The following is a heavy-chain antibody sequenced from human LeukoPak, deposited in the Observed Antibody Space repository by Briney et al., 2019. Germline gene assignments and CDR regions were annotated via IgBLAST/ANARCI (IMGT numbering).Heavy chain of an antibody. V-gene: IGHV3-23*01. CDR1: GFTVSSNY. J-gene: IGHJ4*02. Sequence: GGSLRLSCAASGFTVSSNYMSWVRQAPGKGLEWVSVIGGSGGSTYYADSVKGRFTISRDNSRNTLYLQMNSLRADDTAVYYCAKVLGQWTLALVFHHWGQGTLVTVSS. CDR2: IGGSGGST. CDR3: AKVLGQWTLALVFHH. D-gene: IGHD5/OR15-5a*01.